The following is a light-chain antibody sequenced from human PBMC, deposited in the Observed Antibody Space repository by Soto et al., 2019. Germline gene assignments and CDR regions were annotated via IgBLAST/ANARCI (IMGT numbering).Light chain of an antibody. CDR2: AAS. J-gene: IGKJ4*01. V-gene: IGKV1-39*01. CDR1: QSISSY. Sequence: DIQMTQSPSSLSASVGDRVTITCRASQSISSYLNWYQQKPGKAPKLLIYAASSLQSGVPSRFSVSGSGTDFTLTISRLEPEDFAVYYCQQYGSSPLTFGGGTKVDIK. CDR3: QQYGSSPLT.